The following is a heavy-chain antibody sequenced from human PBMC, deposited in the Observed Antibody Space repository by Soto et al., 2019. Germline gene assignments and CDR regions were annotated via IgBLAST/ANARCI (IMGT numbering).Heavy chain of an antibody. CDR1: GFTFSSYA. V-gene: IGHV3-23*01. J-gene: IGHJ6*02. D-gene: IGHD6-19*01. CDR2: ISGSGGST. Sequence: EVQLLESGGGLVQPGGSLRLSCAASGFTFSSYAMSWVRQAPGKGLEWVSAISGSGGSTYYADSVKGRFTISRDNSKNTLYLQMNSLRAEDTAVYYCAKDLTASGWYKGRSYGMDVWGQGTTVTVCS. CDR3: AKDLTASGWYKGRSYGMDV.